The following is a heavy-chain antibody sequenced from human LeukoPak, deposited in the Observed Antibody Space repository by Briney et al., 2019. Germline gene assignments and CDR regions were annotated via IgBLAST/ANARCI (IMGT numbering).Heavy chain of an antibody. Sequence: PSETLSLTCTVSGGSISSYYWSWIRQPPGKGLEWIGYIYYSGSTNYNPSLKSRVTISVDTSKNQFSLKLNSVTAADTAVYYCARLVPSHYDILTGPYGWFDPWGQGTLVTVSS. CDR3: ARLVPSHYDILTGPYGWFDP. V-gene: IGHV4-59*08. J-gene: IGHJ5*02. CDR2: IYYSGST. D-gene: IGHD3-9*01. CDR1: GGSISSYY.